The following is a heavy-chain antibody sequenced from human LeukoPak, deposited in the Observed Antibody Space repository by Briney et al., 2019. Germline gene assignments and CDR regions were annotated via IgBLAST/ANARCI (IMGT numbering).Heavy chain of an antibody. J-gene: IGHJ4*02. V-gene: IGHV4-39*07. CDR2: IYYSGST. CDR3: ARDSWSGFGVVIIGGGFDY. D-gene: IGHD3-3*01. Sequence: SETLSLTCTVSGGSISSSSYYWGWIRQPPGKGLEWIGSIYYSGSTYYNPSLKSRVTISVDTSKNQFSLKLSSVTAADTAVYYCARDSWSGFGVVIIGGGFDYWGQGTLVTVSS. CDR1: GGSISSSSYY.